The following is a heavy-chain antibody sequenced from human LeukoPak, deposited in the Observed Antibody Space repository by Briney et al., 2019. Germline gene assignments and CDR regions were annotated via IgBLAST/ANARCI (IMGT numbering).Heavy chain of an antibody. CDR1: GGTFSSYA. CDR2: IIPISGTA. D-gene: IGHD2-15*01. V-gene: IGHV1-69*13. Sequence: SVRVSCKASGGTFSSYAISWVRQAPGQGLEWMGGIIPISGTANYAQTFKGRVTITADESTSTAYMELSSLRSEDTAVYYCARVGGYCSGGSCPAPYYYYMDVWGKGTTVTISS. CDR3: ARVGGYCSGGSCPAPYYYYMDV. J-gene: IGHJ6*03.